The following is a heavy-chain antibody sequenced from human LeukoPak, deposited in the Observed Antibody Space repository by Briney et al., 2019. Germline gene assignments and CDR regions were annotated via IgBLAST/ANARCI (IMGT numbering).Heavy chain of an antibody. J-gene: IGHJ4*02. CDR1: GGSISSSSYY. Sequence: SETLSLTCTVSGGSISSSSYYWGWIRQPPWKGLEWIGSIYYSGSTYYNPSLKSQVTISVDTSKNQFSLKLSSVTAADTAVDYCARHERGGSYDLFDYWGQGNLFTVSS. V-gene: IGHV4-39*01. CDR2: IYYSGST. CDR3: ARHERGGSYDLFDY. D-gene: IGHD5-18*01.